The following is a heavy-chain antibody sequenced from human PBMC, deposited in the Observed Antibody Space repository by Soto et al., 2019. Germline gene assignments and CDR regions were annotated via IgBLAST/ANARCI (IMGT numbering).Heavy chain of an antibody. V-gene: IGHV2-5*02. Sequence: QITLKEAGPTLVKPTQTLTLTCTFSGFSLTTSGLGVGWVRQSPGKALECLALIYWDDTKHYNPSLHSRLTXXXXXXXXXXXXXXXXXXXXXXXXXXXXXXXXRGXFDNWGLGTLVTVSS. J-gene: IGHJ4*03. CDR1: GFSLTTSGLG. CDR3: XXXXXRGXFDN. CDR2: IYWDDTK.